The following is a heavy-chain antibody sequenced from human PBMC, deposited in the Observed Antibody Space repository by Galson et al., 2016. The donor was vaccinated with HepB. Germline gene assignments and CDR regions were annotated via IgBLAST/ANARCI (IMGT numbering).Heavy chain of an antibody. J-gene: IGHJ5*02. D-gene: IGHD2/OR15-2a*01. CDR1: GFIFNNYD. CDR3: ARKNMATGWFDL. CDR2: MKARTFNT. Sequence: SVKVSCKASGFIFNNYDFNWVRQATGQGLEFMGWMKARTFNTGFAQSFQDRLTMTRNASTSTVYMELSSLRPEDTAVYYCARKNMATGWFDLWGQGTLVTVSS. V-gene: IGHV1-8*01.